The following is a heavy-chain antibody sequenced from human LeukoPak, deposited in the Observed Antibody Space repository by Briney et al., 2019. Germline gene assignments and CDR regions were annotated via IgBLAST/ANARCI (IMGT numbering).Heavy chain of an antibody. CDR3: ARAFSGYDLHSFDY. Sequence: ASVKVSCKDSGGTFSSYAISWVRQAPGQGLEWMGRIIPILGIANYAQKFQGRVTITADKSTSTAYMELSSLRSEDTAVYYCARAFSGYDLHSFDYWGQGTLVTVSS. D-gene: IGHD5-12*01. CDR2: IIPILGIA. CDR1: GGTFSSYA. V-gene: IGHV1-69*04. J-gene: IGHJ4*02.